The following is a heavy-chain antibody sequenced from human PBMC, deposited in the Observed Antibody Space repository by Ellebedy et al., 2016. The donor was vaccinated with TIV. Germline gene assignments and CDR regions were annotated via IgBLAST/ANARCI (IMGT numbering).Heavy chain of an antibody. D-gene: IGHD1-26*01. CDR1: GGSINSGSFY. V-gene: IGHV4-39*01. J-gene: IGHJ2*01. CDR3: ARQVVATSGIQVWYFDL. CDR2: MYHSGST. Sequence: SETLSLTXSASGGSINSGSFYWGWIRQPPGKGLVWIGSMYHSGSTYHNPSLKSRVTISVDTSKNQLSLRLSSVAAADTAVYYCARQVVATSGIQVWYFDLWGRGTLVTVSS.